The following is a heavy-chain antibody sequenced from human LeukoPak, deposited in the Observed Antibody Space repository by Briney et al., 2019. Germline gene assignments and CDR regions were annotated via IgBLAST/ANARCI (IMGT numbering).Heavy chain of an antibody. CDR3: ARGDYSSGNVAY. CDR2: IWYDGSNK. Sequence: GGSLRLSCAASGFTFSSHGMHWVRQAPGKGLEWVAVIWYDGSNKYYADSVKGLFTISRDNSKNTLFLRMNSLRGEDTAVYYCARGDYSSGNVAYWGQGTLVTVSS. CDR1: GFTFSSHG. J-gene: IGHJ4*02. D-gene: IGHD5-18*01. V-gene: IGHV3-33*01.